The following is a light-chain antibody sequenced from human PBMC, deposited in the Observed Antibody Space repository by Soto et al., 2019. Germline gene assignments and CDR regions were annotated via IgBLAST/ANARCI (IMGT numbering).Light chain of an antibody. CDR1: SSNIGSNT. V-gene: IGLV1-44*01. CDR3: AAWDDSLNGYV. Sequence: QSALTQPPSASGTPGQRVTISCSGSSSNIGSNTVTWYQQLPGTAPKLLIYSNNQRPSGVPDRFPGSKSGTSASLAISGLQSEDEADYYCAAWDDSLNGYVFGTGTKVTVL. J-gene: IGLJ1*01. CDR2: SNN.